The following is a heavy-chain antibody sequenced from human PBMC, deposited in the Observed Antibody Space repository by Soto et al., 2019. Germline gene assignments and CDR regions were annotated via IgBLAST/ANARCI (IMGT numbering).Heavy chain of an antibody. CDR2: IYYSGST. V-gene: IGHV4-31*03. J-gene: IGHJ3*02. CDR1: GGSISSGGYY. D-gene: IGHD3-9*01. CDR3: ARGCVPGNILTGNDAFDI. Sequence: SETLSLTCTVSGGSISSGGYYWSWIRQHPGKGLEWIGYIYYSGSTYYNPSLKSRVTISVDTSKNQFSLKLSSVTAADTAVYYCARGCVPGNILTGNDAFDIWGQGTTVTVSS.